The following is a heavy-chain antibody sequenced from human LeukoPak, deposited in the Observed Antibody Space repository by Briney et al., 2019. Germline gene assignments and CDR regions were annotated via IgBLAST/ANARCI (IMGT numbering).Heavy chain of an antibody. V-gene: IGHV1-46*01. CDR3: ARGGYNDRSGPESSQH. CDR2: INPSGGST. J-gene: IGHJ1*01. Sequence: GASVKVSCKASGYTFTSYYMHWVRQAPGQGLEWMGIINPSGGSTSYAQKFQGRVTMTRDTSTSTVYMELSSLRSEDTAVYYCARGGYNDRSGPESSQHWGQGPRVTVSS. D-gene: IGHD3-22*01. CDR1: GYTFTSYY.